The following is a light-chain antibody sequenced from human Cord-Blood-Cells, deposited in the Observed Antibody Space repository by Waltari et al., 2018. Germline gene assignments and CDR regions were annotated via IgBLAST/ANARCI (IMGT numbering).Light chain of an antibody. J-gene: IGLJ2*01. CDR2: DGS. Sequence: QSALTQPASVSGSPGQSITISCTGTSSDVGGYNYVSWYQQHPGKAPKLMIYDGSKRPSGVSNRFSGSKSGNTASLTISGLQAEDEADYYCSSYTSSSPLVFGGGTKLTVL. CDR1: SSDVGGYNY. V-gene: IGLV2-14*02. CDR3: SSYTSSSPLV.